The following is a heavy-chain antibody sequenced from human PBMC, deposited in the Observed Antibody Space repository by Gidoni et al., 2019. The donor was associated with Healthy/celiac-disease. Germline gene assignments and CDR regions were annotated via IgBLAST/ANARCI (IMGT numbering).Heavy chain of an antibody. CDR1: GYSFTSYW. CDR3: AKLGDDSSGWADY. J-gene: IGHJ4*02. Sequence: EVQLVQSGAEVKKPGESLWISCRGSGYSFTSYWIYGVRQMPGKGLEWMGSIDPSDSYTNYNPPFQGHVTISADKSNSTAYLQWSSLKASDTAMYYCAKLGDDSSGWADYWGQGTLVTVSS. D-gene: IGHD3-22*01. V-gene: IGHV5-10-1*03. CDR2: IDPSDSYT.